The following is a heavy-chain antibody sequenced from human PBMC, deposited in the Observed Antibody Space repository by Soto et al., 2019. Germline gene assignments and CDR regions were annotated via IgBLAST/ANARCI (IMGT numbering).Heavy chain of an antibody. CDR3: ARGRTVGGLFDY. V-gene: IGHV4-59*01. D-gene: IGHD1-26*01. J-gene: IGHJ4*02. Sequence: PSETLSLTCPLSDGSMSTYYWNWIRPPPGKGLEWIGYIYYSGSTKYNPPLKSRVTISIDTSKNQFSLNLNSVTAADTAVYFCARGRTVGGLFDYWGQGTLVTVSS. CDR1: DGSMSTYY. CDR2: IYYSGST.